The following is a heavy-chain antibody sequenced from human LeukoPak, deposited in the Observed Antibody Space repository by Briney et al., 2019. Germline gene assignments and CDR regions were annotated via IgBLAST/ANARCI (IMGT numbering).Heavy chain of an antibody. CDR2: ISTSSSTI. J-gene: IGHJ4*02. V-gene: IGHV3-48*04. Sequence: GGSLRLSCAASGFTFSSYSMNWVREAPGKGLEWVSYISTSSSTIYYAASVKGRFTISRDNAKNSLYLHMNSLRAEDTAVYYCTVPGSYPDYYFDYWGQGTLVTVSS. CDR3: TVPGSYPDYYFDY. CDR1: GFTFSSYS. D-gene: IGHD1-26*01.